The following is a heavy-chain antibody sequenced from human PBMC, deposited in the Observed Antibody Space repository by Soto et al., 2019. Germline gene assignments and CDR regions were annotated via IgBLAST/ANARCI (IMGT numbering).Heavy chain of an antibody. CDR3: ASWRSYSGSYCFDY. Sequence: GASVKVSCKASGGTFNTYAINWLRQAPGRGLEWVGQVVPMYDSVNYAETFQGRVTITVDKSTNTAYMELTSLRSQDTALYFCASWRSYSGSYCFDYWGQGTLVTGSS. CDR2: VVPMYDSV. D-gene: IGHD1-26*01. CDR1: GGTFNTYA. V-gene: IGHV1-69*06. J-gene: IGHJ4*02.